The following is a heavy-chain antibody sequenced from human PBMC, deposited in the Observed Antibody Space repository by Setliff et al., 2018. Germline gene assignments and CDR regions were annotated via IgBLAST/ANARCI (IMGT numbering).Heavy chain of an antibody. D-gene: IGHD6-19*01. CDR2: IYTSGST. CDR3: ARLLAGTGGFFYYGVDV. CDR1: GGSISSGSYY. J-gene: IGHJ6*02. Sequence: PSETLSLTCTVSGGSISSGSYYWSLIRQPAGKGLEWIGHIYTSGSTNYNPSLKSRFTISVDTSKNQFSLKLSSVTAADTAVYYCARLLAGTGGFFYYGVDVWGQGTTVTVSS. V-gene: IGHV4-61*09.